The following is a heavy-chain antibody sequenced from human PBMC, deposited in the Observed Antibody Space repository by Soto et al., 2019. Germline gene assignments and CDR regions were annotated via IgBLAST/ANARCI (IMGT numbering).Heavy chain of an antibody. CDR1: GFSLSTSGVG. V-gene: IGHV2-5*02. CDR3: AHSRCGGDCLQSYSSHYYYGMDV. CDR2: IYWDDDK. J-gene: IGHJ6*02. Sequence: QITLKESGPTLVKPTQTLTLTCTFSGFSLSTSGVGVGWIRQPPGKALEWLALIYWDDDKRYSPSLKSRLTITKDTSKTQGVLTMPHMDPVDTATYYCAHSRCGGDCLQSYSSHYYYGMDVWGQGTTVTVSS. D-gene: IGHD2-21*02.